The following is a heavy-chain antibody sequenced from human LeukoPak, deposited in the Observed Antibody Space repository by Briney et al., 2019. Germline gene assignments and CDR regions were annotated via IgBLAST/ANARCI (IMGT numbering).Heavy chain of an antibody. Sequence: SETLSLTCTVSGGSISSSSYYWGWIRQPPGKGLEWIGSIYYSGNTYYIPSLNSRLTISLDTSKNQFSLKLSSVTAADTAIYYCARDKGHFDVDYWGQGILVTVSS. J-gene: IGHJ4*02. CDR3: ARDKGHFDVDY. D-gene: IGHD3-9*01. CDR1: GGSISSSSYY. V-gene: IGHV4-39*07. CDR2: IYYSGNT.